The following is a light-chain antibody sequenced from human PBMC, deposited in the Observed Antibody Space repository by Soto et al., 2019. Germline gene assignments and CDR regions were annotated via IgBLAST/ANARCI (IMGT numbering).Light chain of an antibody. CDR2: AAS. CDR3: LLDVNYQLT. Sequence: AIQMTQSPSSLSASVGDRITITCRASQGVGNDLGWFQQKPGKVPNLLIYAASTLHSGVSSRFSGSGSGTDFTLTISSLQPEDSATYYCLLDVNYQLTFGGGTRVEIK. CDR1: QGVGND. J-gene: IGKJ4*01. V-gene: IGKV1-6*01.